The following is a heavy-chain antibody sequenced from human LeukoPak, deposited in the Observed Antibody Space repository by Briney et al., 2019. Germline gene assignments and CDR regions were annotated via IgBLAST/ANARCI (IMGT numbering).Heavy chain of an antibody. CDR1: GFTFSSYA. CDR2: ISGSGGST. J-gene: IGHJ4*02. Sequence: PGGSLRLSCAASGFTFSSYAMSWVRQAPGKGLEWVSAISGSGGSTYYADSVKGRFTISRDNSKNTLYLQMNSLRAEDAAVYYCAKGIVVVPAAAFFDYWGQGTLVTVSS. V-gene: IGHV3-23*01. CDR3: AKGIVVVPAAAFFDY. D-gene: IGHD2-2*01.